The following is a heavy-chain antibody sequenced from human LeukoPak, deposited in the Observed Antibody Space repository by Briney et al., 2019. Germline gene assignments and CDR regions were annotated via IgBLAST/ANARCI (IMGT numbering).Heavy chain of an antibody. CDR2: TNHSGST. Sequence: SETLSLTCAVYGGSFSGYYWSWIRQPPGKGLEWIGETNHSGSTNYNPSLKSRVTISLATSKNQFSLKLKSVTAADTAVYYCARGNFYDTSGYSRGAFDIWGQGTMVTVSS. V-gene: IGHV4-34*01. CDR1: GGSFSGYY. D-gene: IGHD3-22*01. CDR3: ARGNFYDTSGYSRGAFDI. J-gene: IGHJ3*02.